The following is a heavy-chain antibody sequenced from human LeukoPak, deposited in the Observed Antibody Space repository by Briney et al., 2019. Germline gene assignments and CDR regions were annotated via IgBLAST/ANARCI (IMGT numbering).Heavy chain of an antibody. CDR2: FDPEDGET. V-gene: IGHV1-24*01. Sequence: ASVKVSRKVSGYTLTELSMHWVRQAPGKGLEWMGGFDPEDGETIYAQKFQGRVTMTEDTSTDTAYMELSSLRSEDTAVYYCATGLEDIVVVPAAIAPTWGQGTLVTVSS. CDR1: GYTLTELS. CDR3: ATGLEDIVVVPAAIAPT. D-gene: IGHD2-2*02. J-gene: IGHJ5*02.